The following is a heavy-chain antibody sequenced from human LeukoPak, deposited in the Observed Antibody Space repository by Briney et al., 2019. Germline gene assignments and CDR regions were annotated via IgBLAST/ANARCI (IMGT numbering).Heavy chain of an antibody. J-gene: IGHJ6*03. V-gene: IGHV1-69*13. D-gene: IGHD3-9*01. Sequence: ASVKVSCKASGGTFSSYAISWVRQAPGQGLEWMGGIIPIFGTASYAQKFQGRVTITADESTSTAYMELSSLRSEDTAVYYCARQIRYFDYYYYYMDVWGKGTTVTVSS. CDR2: IIPIFGTA. CDR1: GGTFSSYA. CDR3: ARQIRYFDYYYYYMDV.